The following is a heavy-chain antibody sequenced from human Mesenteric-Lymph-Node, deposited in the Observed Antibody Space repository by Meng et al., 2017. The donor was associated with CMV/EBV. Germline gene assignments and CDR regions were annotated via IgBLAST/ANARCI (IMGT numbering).Heavy chain of an antibody. CDR2: IIPILGIA. V-gene: IGHV1-69*02. D-gene: IGHD6-13*01. J-gene: IGHJ5*02. CDR3: AGGIAAAGSRWFDP. CDR1: GGTFSSYT. Sequence: QVQLVQSGAEVKKPGSSVKVSCKASGGTFSSYTISWVRQAPGQGLGWMGRIIPILGIANYAQKFQGRVTITADKSMSTAYMELSSLRSEDTAVYYCAGGIAAAGSRWFDPWGQGTLVTVSS.